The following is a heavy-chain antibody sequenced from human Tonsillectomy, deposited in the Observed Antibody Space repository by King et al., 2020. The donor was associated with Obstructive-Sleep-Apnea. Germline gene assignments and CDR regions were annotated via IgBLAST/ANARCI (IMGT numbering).Heavy chain of an antibody. CDR2: ISGSGGST. D-gene: IGHD4-17*01. CDR3: AKRGDDYGDYNFDY. CDR1: GFTFSSYA. Sequence: VQLVESGGGLVQPGGSLRLSCAASGFTFSSYAMSWVRRAPGKGLEWVSAISGSGGSTFYAASVKGRFTISTDNSKNTLYLQMNSLRAEDTAVYYCAKRGDDYGDYNFDYWGQGTLVTVSS. J-gene: IGHJ4*02. V-gene: IGHV3-23*04.